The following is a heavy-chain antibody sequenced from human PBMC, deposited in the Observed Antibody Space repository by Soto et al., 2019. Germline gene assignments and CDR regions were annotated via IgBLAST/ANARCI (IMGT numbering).Heavy chain of an antibody. Sequence: GASVKVSCKASGYTFTGYYMHWVRQAPGQGLEWMGWINPSSGGTNYAQKFQGWVTMTRDTSISTAYMELSRLRSDDTAVYYCARSSDDSSAASGVWGQGTLVTVSS. V-gene: IGHV1-2*04. J-gene: IGHJ4*02. CDR1: GYTFTGYY. D-gene: IGHD3-22*01. CDR3: ARSSDDSSAASGV. CDR2: INPSSGGT.